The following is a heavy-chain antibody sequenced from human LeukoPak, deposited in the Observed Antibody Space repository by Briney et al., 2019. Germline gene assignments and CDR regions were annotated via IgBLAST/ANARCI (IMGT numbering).Heavy chain of an antibody. D-gene: IGHD1-26*01. J-gene: IGHJ5*02. Sequence: SETLSLTCTVSGGSISSYYWSWIRQPPGKGLEWLGYIYYSGSTNYNPSLKSRVTISVDTSKNQFSLKLSSVTAADTAVYYCARGDSGSYRVSWLDPWGQGTLVTVSS. CDR3: ARGDSGSYRVSWLDP. CDR2: IYYSGST. CDR1: GGSISSYY. V-gene: IGHV4-59*13.